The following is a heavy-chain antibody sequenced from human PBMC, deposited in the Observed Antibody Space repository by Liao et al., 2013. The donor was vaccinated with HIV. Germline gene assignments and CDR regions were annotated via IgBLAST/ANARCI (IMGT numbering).Heavy chain of an antibody. D-gene: IGHD1-26*01. V-gene: IGHV4-4*07. CDR1: GGSISNYY. CDR2: IYSTGST. Sequence: QVQLQESGPGLVKPSETLSLICTVSGGSISNYYWTWIRQPAGKGLEWIGRIYSTGSTNYNPSLKSRVSISADTSSNHVSLKLTSVTAADTAVYYCARVQWXPAPNWYSDLWGRGTLVIVSS. J-gene: IGHJ2*01. CDR3: ARVQWXPAPNWYSDL.